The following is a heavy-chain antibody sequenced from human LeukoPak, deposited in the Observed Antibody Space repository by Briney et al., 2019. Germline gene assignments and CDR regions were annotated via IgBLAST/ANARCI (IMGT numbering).Heavy chain of an antibody. CDR2: IYPGDSDI. V-gene: IGHV5-51*01. J-gene: IGHJ4*02. CDR1: GYRFTSSW. D-gene: IGHD2-15*01. CDR3: ATGPDCRSGSCDFDY. Sequence: GESLKILCEGSGYRFTSSWIGWVRQGPGTSPEWMGIIYPGDSDIRYSPSFQGQVTISADKSITTAYLQESSLKASDTTTYYCATGPDCRSGSCDFDYWGQETLVTVSS.